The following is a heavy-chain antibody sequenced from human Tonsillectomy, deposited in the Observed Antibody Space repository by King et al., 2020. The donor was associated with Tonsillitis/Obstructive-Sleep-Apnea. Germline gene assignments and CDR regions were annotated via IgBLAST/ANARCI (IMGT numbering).Heavy chain of an antibody. J-gene: IGHJ6*03. Sequence: VQLVESGGGLVQPGRSLRLSCAASGFTFDGYAMHWVRQAPGKGLEWVSGISWNSGNIDYADSVKGRFTISRDNAKNSLYLQMNSLRAEDTALYYCAKDTYYDILTGYYMDVWGKGTTVTVSS. V-gene: IGHV3-9*01. CDR2: ISWNSGNI. D-gene: IGHD3-9*01. CDR3: AKDTYYDILTGYYMDV. CDR1: GFTFDGYA.